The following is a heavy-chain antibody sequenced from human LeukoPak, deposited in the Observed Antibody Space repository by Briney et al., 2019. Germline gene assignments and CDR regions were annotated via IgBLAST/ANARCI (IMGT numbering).Heavy chain of an antibody. CDR2: IYHSGST. D-gene: IGHD3-22*01. Sequence: PSETLSLTCTVSGYSISSGYNWGWIRQPPGKGLEWIGSIYHSGSTNYNPSLKSRVTISVDTSKNQFSLKLSSVTAADTAVYYCARGKMGGMRPITMIVVRYMDVWGKGTTVTVSS. V-gene: IGHV4-38-2*02. J-gene: IGHJ6*03. CDR1: GYSISSGYN. CDR3: ARGKMGGMRPITMIVVRYMDV.